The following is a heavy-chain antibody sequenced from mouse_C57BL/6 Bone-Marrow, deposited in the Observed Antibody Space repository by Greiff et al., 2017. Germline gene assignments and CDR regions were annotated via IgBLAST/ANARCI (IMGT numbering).Heavy chain of an antibody. CDR1: GYSFTDYN. CDR2: INPNYGTT. CDR3: ARNHDYDYDEGTVFAY. Sequence: VQLQQSGPELVKPGASVKISCKASGYSFTDYNMNWVKQSNGKSLEWIGVINPNYGTTSYNQKFKGKATLTVDQSSSTPYMQPNSLTSEDSAVYYCARNHDYDYDEGTVFAYWGQGTLVTVSA. D-gene: IGHD2-4*01. V-gene: IGHV1-39*01. J-gene: IGHJ3*01.